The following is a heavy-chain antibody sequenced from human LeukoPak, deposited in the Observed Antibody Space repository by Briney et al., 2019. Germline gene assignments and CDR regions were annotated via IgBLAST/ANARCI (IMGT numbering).Heavy chain of an antibody. Sequence: GRSLRLSCAASGFTFSSYTIHWVRQAPGKGLERVAMISFDGSNKYYADSVKGRFSISRDNSKNTLYLQMNSLGAEDTAVYYCARGCGPGSCPNKKNFLDYWGRGTLVTVSS. CDR1: GFTFSSYT. CDR3: ARGCGPGSCPNKKNFLDY. J-gene: IGHJ4*02. D-gene: IGHD3-10*01. V-gene: IGHV3-30-3*01. CDR2: ISFDGSNK.